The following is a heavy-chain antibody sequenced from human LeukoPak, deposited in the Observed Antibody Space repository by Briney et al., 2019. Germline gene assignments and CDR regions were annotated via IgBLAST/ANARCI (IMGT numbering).Heavy chain of an antibody. J-gene: IGHJ4*02. CDR2: IRYDGSNK. D-gene: IGHD6-13*01. CDR1: GFTFSSYG. CDR3: AKDRSRIAAAGTPFDY. V-gene: IGHV3-30*02. Sequence: PGGSLRLSCAASGFTFSSYGMRWVHQAPGKGLEWVAFIRYDGSNKYYADSVKGRFTISRDNSKNTLYLQMNSLRAEDTAVYYCAKDRSRIAAAGTPFDYWGQGTLVTVSS.